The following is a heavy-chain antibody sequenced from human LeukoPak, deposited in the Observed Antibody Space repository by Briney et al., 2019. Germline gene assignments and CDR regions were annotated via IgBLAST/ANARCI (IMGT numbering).Heavy chain of an antibody. J-gene: IGHJ6*01. CDR1: GGSFSGYY. V-gene: IGHV4-34*01. CDR2: INHSGST. Sequence: SETLSLTCAVYGGSFSGYYWSWIRQPPGKGLEWMGEINHSGSTNYNPSLKSRVTISVDTSKNQLSLKLSSVTAADTAVYYCANNGISREGDYYYGMDVWGQGTTVTVSS. CDR3: ANNGISREGDYYYGMDV. D-gene: IGHD1-1*01.